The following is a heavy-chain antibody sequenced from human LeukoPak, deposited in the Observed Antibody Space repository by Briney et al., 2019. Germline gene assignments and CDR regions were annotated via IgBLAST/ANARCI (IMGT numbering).Heavy chain of an antibody. J-gene: IGHJ4*02. CDR1: GGSFSGYY. Sequence: PSETLSLTCAVYGGSFSGYYWSWIRQPPGKGLEWIGEINHSGSTIYNPSLKSRVTISVDTSKNQFSLKLNSVTAADTAVYYCATHGRSGKAGAGTRGFDNWGQGTLVTVSS. CDR3: ATHGRSGKAGAGTRGFDN. CDR2: INHSGST. V-gene: IGHV4-34*01. D-gene: IGHD6-13*01.